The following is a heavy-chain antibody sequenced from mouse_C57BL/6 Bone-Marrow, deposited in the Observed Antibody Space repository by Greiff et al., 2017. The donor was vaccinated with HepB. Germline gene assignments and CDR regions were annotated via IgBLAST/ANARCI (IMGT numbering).Heavy chain of an antibody. D-gene: IGHD1-1*01. V-gene: IGHV1-61*01. CDR1: GYTFTSYW. Sequence: VQLQQSGAELVRPGSSVKLSCKASGYTFTSYWMDWVKQRPGQGLEWIGNIYPSDSETHYNQKFKDKATLTVDKSSSTAYMQLSSLTSEDSAVYYCARNCYYVYWYFDVWGTGTTVTVSS. CDR3: ARNCYYVYWYFDV. CDR2: IYPSDSET. J-gene: IGHJ1*03.